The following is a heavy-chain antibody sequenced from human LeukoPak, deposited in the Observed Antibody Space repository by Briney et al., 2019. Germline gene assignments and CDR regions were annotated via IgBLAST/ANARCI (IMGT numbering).Heavy chain of an antibody. CDR3: AGSPVLRFLEWLSDDAFDI. J-gene: IGHJ3*02. V-gene: IGHV3-30*04. CDR2: ISYDGGNK. CDR1: GFTFSSYA. Sequence: GRSLRLSCAASGFTFSSYAMHWVRQAPGKGLEWVSVISYDGGNKYYADSVKGRFTISRDNSKNTLYLQMNSLRAEDTAVYYCAGSPVLRFLEWLSDDAFDIWGQGTMVTVSS. D-gene: IGHD3-3*01.